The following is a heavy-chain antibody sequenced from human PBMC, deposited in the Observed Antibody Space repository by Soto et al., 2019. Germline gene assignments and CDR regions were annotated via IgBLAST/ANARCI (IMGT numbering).Heavy chain of an antibody. CDR2: ISGSGGST. V-gene: IGHV3-23*01. CDR3: AKTGKHWLLLRWYYFDY. CDR1: GFAFTNYG. D-gene: IGHD3-22*01. Sequence: GGSLRLSCAASGFAFTNYGMNWVRQAPGKGLEWVSGISGSGGSTYYADSVKGRFTISRDNSKNTLFLQMNSLRAEDTALYYCAKTGKHWLLLRWYYFDYWGQGTLVTVSS. J-gene: IGHJ4*02.